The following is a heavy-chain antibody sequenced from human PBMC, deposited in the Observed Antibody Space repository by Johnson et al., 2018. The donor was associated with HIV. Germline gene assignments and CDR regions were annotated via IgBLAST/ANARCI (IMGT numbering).Heavy chain of an antibody. D-gene: IGHD7-27*01. J-gene: IGHJ3*02. Sequence: QVQLVESGGGLVKPGGSLRLSCVASGFTFSDYYMTWIRQAPGKGLEWVSYIDSRGSIIYYADSVKGRFTISRDNAKNSLYLQMNSLRAEDTAVYYCGRGSALTGDSLGFDIWGQGTMVTVSS. CDR1: GFTFSDYY. V-gene: IGHV3-11*04. CDR2: IDSRGSII. CDR3: GRGSALTGDSLGFDI.